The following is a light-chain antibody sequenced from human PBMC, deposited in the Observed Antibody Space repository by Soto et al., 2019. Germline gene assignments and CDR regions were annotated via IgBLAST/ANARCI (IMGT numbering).Light chain of an antibody. CDR1: SSNIGSNT. Sequence: QSVLTQPRSACGTPGQRVTISCSGSSSNIGSNTVNWYQQLPGTAPKLLIYSNNQRPSGVPARFSGSKSGTSASLAISGLQSEDEADYYCAAWDDSLNGPYVFGTGTKVTVL. V-gene: IGLV1-44*01. J-gene: IGLJ1*01. CDR2: SNN. CDR3: AAWDDSLNGPYV.